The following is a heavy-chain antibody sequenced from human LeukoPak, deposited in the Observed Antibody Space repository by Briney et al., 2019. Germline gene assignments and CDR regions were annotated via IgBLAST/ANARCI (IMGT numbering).Heavy chain of an antibody. Sequence: GGSLRLSCAASEFSVGSNYMTWVRQAPGKGLEWVSLIYSGGSTYYADSVKGRFTISRDNSKNTLYLQMNSLRAEDTAVYYCARGLSGYHNTGGQGTLVTVSS. CDR1: EFSVGSNY. D-gene: IGHD5-12*01. J-gene: IGHJ4*02. V-gene: IGHV3-66*01. CDR2: IYSGGST. CDR3: ARGLSGYHNT.